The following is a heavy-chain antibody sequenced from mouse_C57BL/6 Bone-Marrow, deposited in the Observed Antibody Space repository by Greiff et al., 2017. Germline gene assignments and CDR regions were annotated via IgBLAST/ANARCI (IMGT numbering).Heavy chain of an antibody. D-gene: IGHD2-3*01. J-gene: IGHJ1*03. Sequence: QVQLQQPGAELVKPGASVKMSCKASGYTFTSYWITWVKQRPGQGLEWIGDIYPGSGSTNYNEKFKSKATLTVATSSSTAYMQLSSLTSEDAAVYYCASDGYHIWYFDVWGTGTTVTVSS. CDR1: GYTFTSYW. CDR3: ASDGYHIWYFDV. V-gene: IGHV1-55*01. CDR2: IYPGSGST.